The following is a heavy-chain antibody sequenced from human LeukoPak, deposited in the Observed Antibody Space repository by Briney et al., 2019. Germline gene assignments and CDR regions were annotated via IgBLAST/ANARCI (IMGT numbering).Heavy chain of an antibody. D-gene: IGHD4-11*01. CDR3: ARERVATGGIDV. Sequence: ASVKVSCKASGYTFTSYGSSWVRQAPGQGLEWMGWISDYNGNTNYAQKLQGRVTITTDTFQSQAYMELMSPKADAKAGDYCARERVATGGIDVLGKGTTVTDSS. CDR2: ISDYNGNT. V-gene: IGHV1-18*04. CDR1: GYTFTSYG. J-gene: IGHJ6*04.